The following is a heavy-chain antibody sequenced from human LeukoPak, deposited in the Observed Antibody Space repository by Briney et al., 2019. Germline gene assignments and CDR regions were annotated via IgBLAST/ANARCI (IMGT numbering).Heavy chain of an antibody. D-gene: IGHD3-10*01. CDR3: ARGCAYRSGIWYYYYMDV. CDR2: IKQDGSEK. J-gene: IGHJ6*03. V-gene: IGHV3-7*01. Sequence: GGSLRLSCAASGFTFSSYWMSWVRQAPGKGLEWVANIKQDGSEKYYVDSVKGRFTISRDNAKNSLYLQMNSLRAEDTAVYYCARGCAYRSGIWYYYYMDVWGKGTTVTVSS. CDR1: GFTFSSYW.